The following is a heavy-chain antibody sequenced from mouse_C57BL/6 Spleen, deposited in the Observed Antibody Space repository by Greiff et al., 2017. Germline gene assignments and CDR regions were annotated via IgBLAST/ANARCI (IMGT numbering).Heavy chain of an antibody. CDR1: GYTFTSYW. CDR3: ASWGNDGYPWFAY. Sequence: QVQLQQPGAELVRPGSSVKLSCKASGYTFTSYWMPWVKQRPIQGLEWIGNIDPSDSETHYNQKFKDKATLTVDKSSSTAYMQLSSLTSEDSAVYYCASWGNDGYPWFAYWGQGTLVTVSA. V-gene: IGHV1-52*01. CDR2: IDPSDSET. D-gene: IGHD2-3*01. J-gene: IGHJ3*01.